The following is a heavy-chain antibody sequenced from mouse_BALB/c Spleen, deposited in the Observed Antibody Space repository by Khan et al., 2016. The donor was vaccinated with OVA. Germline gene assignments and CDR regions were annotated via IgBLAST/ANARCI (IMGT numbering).Heavy chain of an antibody. Sequence: VQLQESGPGLVAPSQSLSITCTVSGFSLTSDGVSWVRQPPGKGLEWLGVIWGDGSTNYHSALRSRLSIRKDNSKSQVFLKLNSLHSDDTATYYCAKLRVFYFDFWGQGTTLTVSS. V-gene: IGHV2-3*01. CDR1: GFSLTSDG. CDR3: AKLRVFYFDF. J-gene: IGHJ2*01. CDR2: IWGDGST.